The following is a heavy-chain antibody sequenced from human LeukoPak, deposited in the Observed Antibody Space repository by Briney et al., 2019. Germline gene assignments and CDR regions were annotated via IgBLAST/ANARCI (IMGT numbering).Heavy chain of an antibody. D-gene: IGHD7-27*01. CDR2: ITSRSTT. J-gene: IGHJ4*02. V-gene: IGHV3-23*01. CDR3: AKDGNWARFED. Sequence: GGTLGLSCAASGFIFSHYGMNWVRQAPGKGLEWVSGITSRSTTYYADSVKSRFTISRDNSKNMVWLQINSPTAEDTATYYCAKDGNWARFEDWGQGTLVTVSS. CDR1: GFIFSHYG.